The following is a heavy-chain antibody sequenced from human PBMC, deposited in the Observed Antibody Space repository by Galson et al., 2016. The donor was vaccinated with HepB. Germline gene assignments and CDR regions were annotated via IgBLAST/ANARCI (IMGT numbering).Heavy chain of an antibody. D-gene: IGHD4-17*01. CDR2: MNDDGKEA. J-gene: IGHJ4*02. CDR3: ARDVAYGDYDY. Sequence: SLRLSCAASGFTFRNYWMSWVRQRPGKGLEWVANMNDDGKEAYYVDSAMGRFFISRDNSKNSLYLQMNSLRVEDTGIYFCARDVAYGDYDYWGQGTLVTVSS. CDR1: GFTFRNYW. V-gene: IGHV3-7*01.